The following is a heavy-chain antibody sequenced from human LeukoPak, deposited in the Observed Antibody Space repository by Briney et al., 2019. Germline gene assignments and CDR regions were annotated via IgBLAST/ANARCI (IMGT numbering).Heavy chain of an antibody. CDR3: ARAPITRAFDI. CDR2: ISSSGSTI. D-gene: IGHD3-10*01. V-gene: IGHV3-11*01. CDR1: GFTFSDYY. Sequence: EGSLRLSCAASGFTFSDYYMSWIRQAPGKGLEWVPYISSSGSTIYYADSVKGRFTISRDNAKNSLYLQMNSLRAEDTAVYYCARAPITRAFDIWGQGTMVTVSS. J-gene: IGHJ3*02.